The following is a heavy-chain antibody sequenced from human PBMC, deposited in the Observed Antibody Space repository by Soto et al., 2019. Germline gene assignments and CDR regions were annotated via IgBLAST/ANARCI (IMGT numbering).Heavy chain of an antibody. CDR2: ISYDGSNK. CDR3: AKDGNWYSSGWNPRYYYYYYMDV. V-gene: IGHV3-30*18. CDR1: GFTFSSYG. D-gene: IGHD6-19*01. Sequence: GGSLRLSCAASGFTFSSYGMHWVRQAPGKGLEWVAVISYDGSNKYYADSVKGRFTISRDNSKNTLYLQMNSLRAEDTAVYYCAKDGNWYSSGWNPRYYYYYYMDVWGKGTTVTVSS. J-gene: IGHJ6*03.